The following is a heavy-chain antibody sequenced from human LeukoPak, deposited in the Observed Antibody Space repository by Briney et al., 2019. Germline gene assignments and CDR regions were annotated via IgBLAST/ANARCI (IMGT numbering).Heavy chain of an antibody. Sequence: SETLSLTCTVSGGSISSYYWSWIRQPPGKGLEWIGYIYYSGSTNYNPSLESRVTISVDTSKNQFSLKLSSVTAADTAVYYCARVSLVRGAPDYYFDYWGQGTLVTVSS. J-gene: IGHJ4*02. D-gene: IGHD3-10*01. V-gene: IGHV4-59*12. CDR3: ARVSLVRGAPDYYFDY. CDR2: IYYSGST. CDR1: GGSISSYY.